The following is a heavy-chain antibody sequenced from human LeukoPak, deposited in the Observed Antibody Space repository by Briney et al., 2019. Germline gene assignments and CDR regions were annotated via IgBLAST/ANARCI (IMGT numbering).Heavy chain of an antibody. CDR2: IYTSGST. D-gene: IGHD5-12*01. CDR1: GGSISSGSYY. J-gene: IGHJ4*02. Sequence: ASETLSLTCTVSGGSISSGSYYWSWIRQPAGKGLEWIGRIYTSGSTSYNPSLKSRVTISVDTSKNQFSLKLSSVTAADTAVYYCATRVAMVDYWGQGTLVTVSS. V-gene: IGHV4-61*02. CDR3: ATRVAMVDY.